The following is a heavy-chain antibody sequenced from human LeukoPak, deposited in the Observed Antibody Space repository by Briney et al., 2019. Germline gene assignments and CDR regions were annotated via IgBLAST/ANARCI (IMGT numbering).Heavy chain of an antibody. D-gene: IGHD2-15*01. CDR1: GFTFSSYA. Sequence: GGSLRLSCAASGFTFSSYAMSWVRQAPGKGLEWVSAISGSGGITYYADSVKGRFTISRDNSKNTLYLQMNSLRAEDTAAYYCANDLLYCSGGSCYSGYYYYMDVWAKGPTVTVSS. CDR3: ANDLLYCSGGSCYSGYYYYMDV. V-gene: IGHV3-23*01. CDR2: ISGSGGIT. J-gene: IGHJ6*03.